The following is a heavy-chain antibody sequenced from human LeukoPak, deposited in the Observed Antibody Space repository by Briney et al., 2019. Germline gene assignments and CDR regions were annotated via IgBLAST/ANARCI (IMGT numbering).Heavy chain of an antibody. Sequence: KPSETLSLTCTVSDDSISDYYRGWIRQPPGTGLEWIGYFHNSGTSTYNPSLKSRVTISADTSKNQFSLKLNSLTTADTAVYYCTRGAGWLIDYWGQGTLVTVSS. J-gene: IGHJ4*02. CDR1: DDSISDYY. D-gene: IGHD3-16*01. V-gene: IGHV4-59*01. CDR3: TRGAGWLIDY. CDR2: FHNSGTS.